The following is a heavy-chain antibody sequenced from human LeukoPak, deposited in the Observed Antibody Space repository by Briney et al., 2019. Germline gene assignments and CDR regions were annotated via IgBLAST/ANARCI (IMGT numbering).Heavy chain of an antibody. D-gene: IGHD2-21*01. CDR3: ARAAYCGGDCYTFDY. Sequence: GSSVKVSCKASGGTFSSYAISWVRQAPGQGLEWMGGIIPIFGTANYARKFQGRVTITADESTSTAYMELSSLRSEDTAVYYCARAAYCGGDCYTFDYWGQGTLVTVSS. J-gene: IGHJ4*02. CDR1: GGTFSSYA. CDR2: IIPIFGTA. V-gene: IGHV1-69*01.